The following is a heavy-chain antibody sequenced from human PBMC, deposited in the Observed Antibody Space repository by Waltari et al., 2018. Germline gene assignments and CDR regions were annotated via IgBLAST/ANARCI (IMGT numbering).Heavy chain of an antibody. CDR1: GFTYSMYW. D-gene: IGHD4-17*01. V-gene: IGHV3-74*01. Sequence: EVQLVESGGVLVQPGGSLRLSCAASGFTYSMYWMHWVRQAPGKGLVWVSRSNSDGSSTSYADSVKGRFTISKDNAKNTVYLQMNSLRAEDTAIYYCARGARRTTVTTGWWYFDLWGRGTLVTVSS. CDR2: SNSDGSST. J-gene: IGHJ2*01. CDR3: ARGARRTTVTTGWWYFDL.